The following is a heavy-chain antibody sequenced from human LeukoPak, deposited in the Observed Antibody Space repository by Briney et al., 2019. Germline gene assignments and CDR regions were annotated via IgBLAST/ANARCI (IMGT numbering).Heavy chain of an antibody. Sequence: ASVKVACKVSEYSFTDYYIHWVRQAPGKGLEWVGLVDPEDDKTMYAEHFQGRITITEDTSTDTAHMDLSSLRSEDTAVYYCATVTRYAFGPKFDYWGQGTLVTVSS. CDR2: VDPEDDKT. J-gene: IGHJ4*02. D-gene: IGHD3-16*02. CDR3: ATVTRYAFGPKFDY. V-gene: IGHV1-69-2*01. CDR1: EYSFTDYY.